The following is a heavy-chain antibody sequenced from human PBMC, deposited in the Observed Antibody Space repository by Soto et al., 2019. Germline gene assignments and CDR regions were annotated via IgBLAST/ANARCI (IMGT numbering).Heavy chain of an antibody. CDR3: VRDRSLKVPTSIDY. CDR2: ISYSGSPT. D-gene: IGHD3-16*01. Sequence: EVQLVESGGGLVQPGGSLRLSCVGSGFTLSSYEMNWVRQAPGKGLEWVAWISYSGSPTGHADSVKGRFTISRDNAKNSLYLQMNSLRAEGTAVYYCVRDRSLKVPTSIDYWGRGALVTVSS. V-gene: IGHV3-48*03. CDR1: GFTLSSYE. J-gene: IGHJ4*01.